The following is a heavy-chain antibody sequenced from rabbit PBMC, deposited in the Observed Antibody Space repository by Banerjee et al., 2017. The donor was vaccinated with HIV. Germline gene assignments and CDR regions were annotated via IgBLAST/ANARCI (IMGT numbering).Heavy chain of an antibody. Sequence: RQAPGKGLEWIAYIYPDYGSTDYASWVNGRFTISLDNAQNTVFLQMTSLTAADTATYFCARGYTDYDYAKDLWGPGTLVTVS. CDR2: IYPDYGST. V-gene: IGHV1S47*01. D-gene: IGHD6-1*01. J-gene: IGHJ4*01. CDR3: ARGYTDYDYAKDL.